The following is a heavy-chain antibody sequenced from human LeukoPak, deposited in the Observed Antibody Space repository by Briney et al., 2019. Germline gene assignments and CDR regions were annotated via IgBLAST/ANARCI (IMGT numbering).Heavy chain of an antibody. D-gene: IGHD1-26*01. CDR1: GFTFTTYA. V-gene: IGHV3-23*01. CDR3: ARSIPPDF. CDR2: ITSGGRT. Sequence: PGGSLRLSCVPSGFTFTTYAMNWVRQAPGKGLKWVSGITSGGRTYYADSVKGRFTISRDSSKNTLYLQMTSLRADDTALYYCARSIPPDFWGQGTLVTVSS. J-gene: IGHJ4*02.